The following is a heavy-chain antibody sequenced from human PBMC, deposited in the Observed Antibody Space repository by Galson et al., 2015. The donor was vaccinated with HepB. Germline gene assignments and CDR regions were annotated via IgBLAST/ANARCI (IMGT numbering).Heavy chain of an antibody. Sequence: SLRLSCAASGFTFSSYWMNWVRQAPGKGLEWVANINEDGSAKYYADSVKGRFTISRDNARNSLFLQVSSLRGEDTAIYYFGDWGQGALVTVSS. CDR3: GD. V-gene: IGHV3-7*03. CDR2: INEDGSAK. J-gene: IGHJ4*02. CDR1: GFTFSSYW.